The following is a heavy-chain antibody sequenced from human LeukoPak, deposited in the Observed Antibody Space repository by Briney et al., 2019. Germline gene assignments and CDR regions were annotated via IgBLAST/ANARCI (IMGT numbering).Heavy chain of an antibody. D-gene: IGHD3-3*01. V-gene: IGHV1-46*01. CDR2: ITPNTGAT. Sequence: GASVKVSCKASGYTFTSYYMHWVRQAPGQGLEWMGMITPNTGATTYAQKFKGSVTVTRDMSTSTVFLELTSLTSDDTAVYYCARAYGYYEPEFDFWGQGTLITVSS. CDR3: ARAYGYYEPEFDF. J-gene: IGHJ4*02. CDR1: GYTFTSYY.